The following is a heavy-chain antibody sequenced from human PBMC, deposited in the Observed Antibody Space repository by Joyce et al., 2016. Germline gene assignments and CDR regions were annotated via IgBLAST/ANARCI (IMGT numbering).Heavy chain of an antibody. V-gene: IGHV4-34*01. J-gene: IGHJ4*02. CDR2: INNSGFT. CDR3: ARSQWLAPLMY. Sequence: QVQLQQWGAGLLKPSATLSLTCAVSGWPFRGFFWTWVRQPPGKGLEWIGDINNSGFTNYNPSLKTRVTFSVDTSKNQFSLKLTSLSAADTAVYYCARSQWLAPLMYWGQGTPVTVSS. D-gene: IGHD6-19*01. CDR1: GWPFRGFF.